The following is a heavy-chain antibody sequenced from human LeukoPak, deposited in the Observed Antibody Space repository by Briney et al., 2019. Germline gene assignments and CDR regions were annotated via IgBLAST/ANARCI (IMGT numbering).Heavy chain of an antibody. CDR3: ARDDGRWFGELSADFDAFDI. V-gene: IGHV3-11*04. D-gene: IGHD3-10*01. CDR2: ISIGGSTI. CDR1: GFTFSDYY. Sequence: GGSLRLSCAASGFTFSDYYMSWIRQAPGKGLEWVSYISIGGSTIYYADSVKGRFTISRDNAKNSLCLQMNSLRAEDTAVYYCARDDGRWFGELSADFDAFDIWGQGTMVTVSS. J-gene: IGHJ3*02.